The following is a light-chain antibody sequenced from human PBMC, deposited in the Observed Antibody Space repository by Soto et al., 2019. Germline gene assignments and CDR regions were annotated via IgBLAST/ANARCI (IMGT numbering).Light chain of an antibody. Sequence: QSVLTQPPSASGTPGQTVTISCSGSRSNIGTGYVYWYQQRPGSAPKFLIYRNSLRPSGVPDRFSGSKSGTSASLAIGGLRSEDEADYYCASWGDRLTVVFGGGTQLTV. V-gene: IGLV1-47*01. CDR3: ASWGDRLTVV. CDR1: RSNIGTGY. J-gene: IGLJ2*01. CDR2: RNS.